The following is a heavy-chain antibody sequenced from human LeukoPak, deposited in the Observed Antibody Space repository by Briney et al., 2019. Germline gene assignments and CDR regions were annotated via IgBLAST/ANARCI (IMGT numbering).Heavy chain of an antibody. CDR3: ARGAKWAYYFDY. Sequence: GRSLRLSCAASGFTSSSYGMHWVRQAPGKGLEWVAVIWYDGSNKYYVDSVKGRFTISRDNAKDTLYLHMNSLTAEDTAVYYCARGAKWAYYFDYWGQGTLVTVSS. CDR1: GFTSSSYG. CDR2: IWYDGSNK. J-gene: IGHJ4*02. D-gene: IGHD1-26*01. V-gene: IGHV3-33*01.